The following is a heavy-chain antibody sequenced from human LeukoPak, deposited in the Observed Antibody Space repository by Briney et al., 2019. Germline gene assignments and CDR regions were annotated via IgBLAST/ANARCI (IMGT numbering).Heavy chain of an antibody. Sequence: GGSLRLSCAASGFTFSRYWMHWVRQAPGKGLVWVSRINGDGGTTSYADSVKGGFTISRDNAKNTLYLQMNSLRAEDTAVYYCATGNYYDSRGYYTFGHWGQGTLVTVSS. CDR1: GFTFSRYW. J-gene: IGHJ1*01. D-gene: IGHD3-22*01. CDR2: INGDGGTT. CDR3: ATGNYYDSRGYYTFGH. V-gene: IGHV3-74*01.